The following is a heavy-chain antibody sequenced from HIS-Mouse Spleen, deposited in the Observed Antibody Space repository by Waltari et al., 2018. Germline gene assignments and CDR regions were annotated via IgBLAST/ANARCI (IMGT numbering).Heavy chain of an antibody. D-gene: IGHD1-26*01. J-gene: IGHJ5*02. V-gene: IGHV4-39*01. Sequence: QLQLQESGPGLVKPSETLSLTCTVSGGSISSSSYYWGWIRQPPGKGLEWIGSIYYSGSTYYNPSLKSRVTISVDTSKNQFSLKLSSVTAADTAVYYCARSDQYSGSYYRWFDPWGQGTLVTVSS. CDR1: GGSISSSSYY. CDR3: ARSDQYSGSYYRWFDP. CDR2: IYYSGST.